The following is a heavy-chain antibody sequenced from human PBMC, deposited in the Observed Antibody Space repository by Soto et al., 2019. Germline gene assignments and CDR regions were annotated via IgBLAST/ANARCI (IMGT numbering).Heavy chain of an antibody. J-gene: IGHJ4*02. CDR1: GYTFTSYL. CDR2: INAGHGTT. D-gene: IGHD3-16*01. CDR3: ARDYVMRLGYFDY. Sequence: QVHLVQSGTEVRRPGASVKVSCQTSGYTFTSYLIHWVRQAPGQGLEWMGWINAGHGTTKYSQKCQGRVTITMDTSATKVYMELSTLRSEDTAVYYCARDYVMRLGYFDYWGQGSLVIVSS. V-gene: IGHV1-3*01.